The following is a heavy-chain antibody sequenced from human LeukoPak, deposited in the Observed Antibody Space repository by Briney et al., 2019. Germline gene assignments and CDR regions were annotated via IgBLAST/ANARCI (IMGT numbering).Heavy chain of an antibody. CDR1: GVSIDSND. CDR2: IYYSGST. V-gene: IGHV4-59*08. CDR3: VRRDNTGWNYFDY. J-gene: IGHJ4*02. D-gene: IGHD6-19*01. Sequence: SETLSLTCTVSGVSIDSNDWSWSRQSPGKGLEWIGDIYYSGSTKYNGYLKSRVTISVDTAKNHLSLRLSSVLAADTAIYYCVRRDNTGWNYFDYWGQGILVTV.